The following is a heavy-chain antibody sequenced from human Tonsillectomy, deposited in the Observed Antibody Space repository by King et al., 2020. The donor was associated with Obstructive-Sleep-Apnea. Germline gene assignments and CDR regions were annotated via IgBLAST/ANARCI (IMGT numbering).Heavy chain of an antibody. Sequence: EGQLVQSGGGLVQPGRSLRLSCVASGFSFDDYAMHWVRQTPGKGLEWCSGISWNSGSKGYADSVKGRFTISRDNARNSLYLQMNSLRTEDTALYYCAKALASSSSMWDIQNELDYWGQGTLVTVSS. CDR1: GFSFDDYA. J-gene: IGHJ4*02. CDR3: AKALASSSSMWDIQNELDY. V-gene: IGHV3-9*01. D-gene: IGHD6-13*01. CDR2: ISWNSGSK.